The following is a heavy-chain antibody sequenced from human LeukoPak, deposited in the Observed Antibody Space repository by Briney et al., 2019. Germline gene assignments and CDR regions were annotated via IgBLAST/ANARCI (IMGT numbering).Heavy chain of an antibody. Sequence: SGTLSLTCTVSGGSISSSSYYWGWIRQPPGKGLEWIGSIYYSGSTYYNPSLKSRVTISVDTSKNQFSLKLSSVTAADSAVYYCARHRAVSVVGNFYFDYWGQGILVTVSS. V-gene: IGHV4-39*01. CDR2: IYYSGST. CDR3: ARHRAVSVVGNFYFDY. J-gene: IGHJ4*02. D-gene: IGHD1-26*01. CDR1: GGSISSSSYY.